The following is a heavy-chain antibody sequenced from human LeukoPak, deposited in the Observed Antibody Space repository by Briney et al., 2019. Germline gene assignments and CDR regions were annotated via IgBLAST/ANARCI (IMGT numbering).Heavy chain of an antibody. J-gene: IGHJ4*02. CDR2: ISGSGGST. D-gene: IGHD3-22*01. CDR3: AKGPYYYDSSGYYYC. Sequence: GGSLRLSCAASGFTFSSYAMSWVRQAPGKGLEWVSAISGSGGSTYYADSVKGRFTISRDNSKNTLYLQMNSLRAEDTAVYYCAKGPYYYDSSGYYYCWGQGTLVTVSS. CDR1: GFTFSSYA. V-gene: IGHV3-23*01.